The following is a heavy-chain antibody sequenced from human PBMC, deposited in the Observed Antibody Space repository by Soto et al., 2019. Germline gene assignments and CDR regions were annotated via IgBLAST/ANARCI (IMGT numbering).Heavy chain of an antibody. CDR2: IRSKANSYAT. Sequence: PGGSLRLSCAASGFTFSGSAMHWVRQASGKGLEWVGRIRSKANSYATAYAASVKGRFTISRDDSKNTAYLQMNSLKTEDTAVYYCIASGSYFGYYGMDVWGQGITVTVSS. CDR3: IASGSYFGYYGMDV. V-gene: IGHV3-73*01. CDR1: GFTFSGSA. J-gene: IGHJ6*02. D-gene: IGHD1-26*01.